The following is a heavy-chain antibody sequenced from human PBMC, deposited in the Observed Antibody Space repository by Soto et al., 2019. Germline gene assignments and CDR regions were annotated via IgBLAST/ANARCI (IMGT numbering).Heavy chain of an antibody. D-gene: IGHD3-9*01. CDR2: LYYRGST. CDR1: GGSISSSY. Sequence: PSETLSLTCTVSGGSISSSYWGWIRQPPGKGLEWIGYLYYRGSTTYSPSLQSRVTISVDTSKNQFSLKLTSVIAADTAVYYCARRGSDVLTGYYIDAFDIWGQGTMVT. CDR3: ARRGSDVLTGYYIDAFDI. J-gene: IGHJ3*02. V-gene: IGHV4-59*08.